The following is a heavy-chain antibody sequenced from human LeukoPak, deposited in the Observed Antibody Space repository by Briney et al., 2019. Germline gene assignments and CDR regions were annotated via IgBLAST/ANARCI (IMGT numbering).Heavy chain of an antibody. D-gene: IGHD2-8*01. J-gene: IGHJ6*02. Sequence: SETLSLTRTVSGGSISSSSYYWGWIRQPPGKGLEWIGTIYYSGNTYYNPSLKSRVTISVDTSKNQLSLKLSSVTAADTAVYYCARHNGMYYYYYGMDVWGQGTTVTVSS. CDR2: IYYSGNT. V-gene: IGHV4-39*01. CDR1: GGSISSSSYY. CDR3: ARHNGMYYYYYGMDV.